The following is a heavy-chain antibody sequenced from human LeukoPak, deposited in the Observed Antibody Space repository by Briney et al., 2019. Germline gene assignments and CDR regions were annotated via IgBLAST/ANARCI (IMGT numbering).Heavy chain of an antibody. D-gene: IGHD5-12*01. CDR2: ISSSSSYI. J-gene: IGHJ4*02. V-gene: IGHV3-21*01. Sequence: PGGSLRPSCAASGFTFSSYSMNWVRQAPGKGLEWVSSISSSSSYIYYADSVKGRFTISRDNAKNSLYLQMNSLRAEDTAVYYCAREPPKSGYAPFDYWGQGTLVTVSS. CDR3: AREPPKSGYAPFDY. CDR1: GFTFSSYS.